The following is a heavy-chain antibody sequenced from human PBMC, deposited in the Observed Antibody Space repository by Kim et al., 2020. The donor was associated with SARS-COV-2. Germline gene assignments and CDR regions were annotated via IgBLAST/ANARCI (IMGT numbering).Heavy chain of an antibody. CDR2: IRQDGSEK. D-gene: IGHD1-1*01. CDR1: GFSFSSYW. V-gene: IGHV3-7*01. J-gene: IGHJ3*02. CDR3: ARDPGDDSFDI. Sequence: GGSLRLSCAASGFSFSSYWMSWVRQAPGKALEWVANIRQDGSEKDYVDSVKGRFTISRDNARNSLYLQMNSLRGEDTAVYYCARDPGDDSFDIWGQGTKVTVSS.